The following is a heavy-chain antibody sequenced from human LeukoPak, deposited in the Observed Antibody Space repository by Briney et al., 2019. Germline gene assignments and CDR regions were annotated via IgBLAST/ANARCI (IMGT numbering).Heavy chain of an antibody. V-gene: IGHV1-18*01. CDR1: GYTFTSYG. CDR2: ISAYNGNT. J-gene: IGHJ6*02. Sequence: GASVKVSCKASGYTFTSYGISWVRQAPGQGLEWMGWISAYNGNTNYAQKLQGRVTMTTDTSTSTAYMELRSLRSDDTAVYYCARDRGYCNRTSCWQGIAVAGFYYYYGMDVWGQGTTVTVSS. CDR3: ARDRGYCNRTSCWQGIAVAGFYYYYGMDV. D-gene: IGHD6-19*01.